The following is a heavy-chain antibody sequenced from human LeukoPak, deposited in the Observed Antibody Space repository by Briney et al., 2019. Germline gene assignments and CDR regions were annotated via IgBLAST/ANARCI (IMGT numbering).Heavy chain of an antibody. CDR3: AKARGSCFVDAFDI. CDR2: ISGSGGST. CDR1: GFTFSRYA. J-gene: IGHJ3*02. Sequence: PGGSLRLSCAAYGFTFSRYAMSWVRRAPGKGLEWVSAISGSGGSTYYADSVKGRFTISRDNSKNTLYLQMNSLRAEDTAVYYCAKARGSCFVDAFDIWGQGTMVTVSS. D-gene: IGHD2-15*01. V-gene: IGHV3-23*01.